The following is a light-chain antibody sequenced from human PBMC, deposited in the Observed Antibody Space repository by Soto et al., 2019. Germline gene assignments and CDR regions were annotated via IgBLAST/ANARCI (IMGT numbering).Light chain of an antibody. J-gene: IGKJ1*01. V-gene: IGKV3-20*01. Sequence: EIVLTQSPCSLSLSPGKRSTLCCRASQSVSSSYLAWYQQKPGQAPRLRIYGASSRATGIPDRFSGRGSGTDFTLTSSGLEPEAFAVYYCQQYGNSRGTFGQGTKLEIK. CDR3: QQYGNSRGT. CDR2: GAS. CDR1: QSVSSSY.